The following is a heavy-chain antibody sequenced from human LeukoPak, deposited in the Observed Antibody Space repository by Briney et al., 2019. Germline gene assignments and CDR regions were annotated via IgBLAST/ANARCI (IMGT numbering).Heavy chain of an antibody. CDR3: ARDRDNGMDV. CDR1: VVTFSGYI. V-gene: IGHV3-21*01. CDR2: MSSSISII. J-gene: IGHJ6*02. Sequence: GGSLRLSCAASVVTFSGYIINCVREAPGKGVKAVSAMSSSISIIYYADSVKGRFTIYRENAKHPLSLQMNSLRAEDAAVYYCARDRDNGMDVWGQGTTVTVSS.